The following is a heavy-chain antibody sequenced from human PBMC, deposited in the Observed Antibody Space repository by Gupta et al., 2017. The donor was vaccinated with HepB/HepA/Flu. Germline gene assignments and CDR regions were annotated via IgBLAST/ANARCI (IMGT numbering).Heavy chain of an antibody. CDR1: GYIFTSNG. CDR3: ARDIVVVPAAMGTNAFDI. CDR2: ISAYNGNT. V-gene: IGHV1-18*04. D-gene: IGHD2-2*01. J-gene: IGHJ3*02. Sequence: QVQLVQSGAEVKKPGASVKVSCKPSGYIFTSNGISWVTQAPGQGLEWMGWISAYNGNTNYAQKLQGRVTMTTDTSTSTAYMELRSLRSDDTAVYYCARDIVVVPAAMGTNAFDIWGQGTMVTVSS.